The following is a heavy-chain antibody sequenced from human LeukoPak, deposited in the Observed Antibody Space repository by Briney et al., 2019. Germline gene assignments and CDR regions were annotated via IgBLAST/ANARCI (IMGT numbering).Heavy chain of an antibody. V-gene: IGHV1-18*04. Sequence: ASVKVSCKASGYTFTGYYMHWVRQAPGQGLEWMGWISAYNGNTNYAQKLQGRVTMTTDTSTSTAYMELRSLRSDDTAVYYCARGLRTVTSAVGYWGQGTLVTVSS. CDR1: GYTFTGYY. D-gene: IGHD4-17*01. CDR2: ISAYNGNT. CDR3: ARGLRTVTSAVGY. J-gene: IGHJ4*02.